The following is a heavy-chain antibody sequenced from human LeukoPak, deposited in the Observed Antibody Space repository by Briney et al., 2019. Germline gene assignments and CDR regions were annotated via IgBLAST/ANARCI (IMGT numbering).Heavy chain of an antibody. CDR1: GYIFTDYY. J-gene: IGHJ4*02. Sequence: ASVKVSCKASGYIFTDYYIHWVRQARGQGLEWMGWINPSSGGTYFAQRFEARVTLTRDTSINTAYMEMRGLTSDDTAIYYCAKSQYSFGSGSTRPLFDHWGQGTLVTVSS. D-gene: IGHD3-10*01. V-gene: IGHV1-2*02. CDR3: AKSQYSFGSGSTRPLFDH. CDR2: INPSSGGT.